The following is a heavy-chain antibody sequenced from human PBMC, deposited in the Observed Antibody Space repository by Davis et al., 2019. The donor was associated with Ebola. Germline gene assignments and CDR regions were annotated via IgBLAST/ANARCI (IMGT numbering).Heavy chain of an antibody. CDR1: GYTFTNYA. CDR3: ARGGALDP. J-gene: IGHJ5*02. V-gene: IGHV7-4-1*02. CDR2: INTHTGNP. Sequence: ASVKVSCKASGYTFTNYAMNWVRQAPGQGPEWMGWINTHTGNPTYAQGFTGRLVFSLDTSVSTAYLQINSLKAEDTAVYYCARGGALDPWGQGTLVTVSS.